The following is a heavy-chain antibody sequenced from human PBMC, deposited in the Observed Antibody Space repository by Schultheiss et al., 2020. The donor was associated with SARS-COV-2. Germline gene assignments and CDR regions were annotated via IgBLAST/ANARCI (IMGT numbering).Heavy chain of an antibody. CDR2: INPNSGGT. Sequence: GESLKISCKASGYTFTGYYMHWVRQAPGQGLEWMGWINPNSGGTNYAQKFQGRVTITADKSTSTAYMELSSLRSEDTAVYYCAPGKLSAFGYYYYGMDVWGQGTTVTVSS. D-gene: IGHD3-10*01. J-gene: IGHJ6*02. V-gene: IGHV1-2*02. CDR1: GYTFTGYY. CDR3: APGKLSAFGYYYYGMDV.